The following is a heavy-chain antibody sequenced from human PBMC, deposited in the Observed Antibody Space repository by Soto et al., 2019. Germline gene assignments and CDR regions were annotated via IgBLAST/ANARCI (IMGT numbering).Heavy chain of an antibody. Sequence: NPSETLSLTCTVSGGSISSGGYYWSWIRQRPGKGLEWIGYIYYSGSTYYNPSLKSRVTISVDTSKNQFSLKLSSVTAADTAVYYCARSPEATVTAFDFWGLGTLVTVSS. CDR2: IYYSGST. CDR3: ARSPEATVTAFDF. V-gene: IGHV4-31*03. D-gene: IGHD4-17*01. CDR1: GGSISSGGYY. J-gene: IGHJ4*02.